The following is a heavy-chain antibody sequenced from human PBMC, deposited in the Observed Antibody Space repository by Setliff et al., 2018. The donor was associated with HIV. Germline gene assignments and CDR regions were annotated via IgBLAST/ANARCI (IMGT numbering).Heavy chain of an antibody. CDR2: IYYSGNT. V-gene: IGHV4-39*07. CDR1: GFTFSSYRMN. Sequence: SETLSLTCTVSGFTFSSYRMNWVRQPPGKGLEWIGSIYYSGNTYYNPSLKSRVTISVDTSKNQFSLNLNSVTAADTALYYCARDRGILSNWLYYFDSWGQGTLVTVSS. CDR3: ARDRGILSNWLYYFDS. J-gene: IGHJ4*02. D-gene: IGHD6-13*01.